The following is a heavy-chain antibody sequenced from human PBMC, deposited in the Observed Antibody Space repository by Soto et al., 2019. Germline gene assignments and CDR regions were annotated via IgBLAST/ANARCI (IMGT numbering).Heavy chain of an antibody. V-gene: IGHV3-30*18. J-gene: IGHJ4*02. Sequence: VQLVESGGGVVQPGRSLRLSCAASGFTFSSYGMHWVRQAPGKGLEWVAVISYDGSNKYYADSVKGRFTISRDNSKNTLYLQMNSLRAEDTAVYYCAKGGRLENRVPRNYYDSSGYRYYFDYWGQGTLVTVSS. CDR3: AKGGRLENRVPRNYYDSSGYRYYFDY. CDR2: ISYDGSNK. D-gene: IGHD3-22*01. CDR1: GFTFSSYG.